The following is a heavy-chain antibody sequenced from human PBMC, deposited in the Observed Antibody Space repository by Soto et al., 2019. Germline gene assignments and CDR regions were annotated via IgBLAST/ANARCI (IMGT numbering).Heavy chain of an antibody. CDR3: ARHIAVAGTRGFDY. J-gene: IGHJ4*02. V-gene: IGHV4-4*02. CDR1: GGSISSGNW. D-gene: IGHD6-19*01. Sequence: QVQLQESGPGLVKISGTLSLTCGVSGGSISSGNWWSWVRQPPGEGLEWIGEIYQSGTTNYNPSLQSRATISIDKSKNQFSLKLTSVSAADTAVYLCARHIAVAGTRGFDYWGQGTLVTVSS. CDR2: IYQSGTT.